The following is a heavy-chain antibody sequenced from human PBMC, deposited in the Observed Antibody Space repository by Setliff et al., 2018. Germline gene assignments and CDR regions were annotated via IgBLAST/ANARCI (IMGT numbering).Heavy chain of an antibody. CDR2: INPISGAT. CDR3: ARGALYYDSSGYYPDY. J-gene: IGHJ4*02. D-gene: IGHD3-22*01. Sequence: ASVKVSCKASGGTFSSYAISWVRQAPGQGLQWMGRINPISGATDYAQKFQGRVTMTRDTSISTVYMELSRLRSDDTAVYYCARGALYYDSSGYYPDYWGQGTLVTVSS. V-gene: IGHV1-2*06. CDR1: GGTFSSYA.